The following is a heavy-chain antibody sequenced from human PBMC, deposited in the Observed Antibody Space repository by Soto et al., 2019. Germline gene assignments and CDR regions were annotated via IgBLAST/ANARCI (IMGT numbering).Heavy chain of an antibody. V-gene: IGHV4-59*01. CDR3: AREGVSSSWYYYYAMDV. CDR1: GGSISSYY. Sequence: TSETLSLTCTVSGGSISSYYWSWIRQPPGKGLEWIGYISYSGSTNYNASLKSRVAISVDTSKNQFSLKLSSVTAADTAVYYCAREGVSSSWYYYYAMDVWGQGTTVTV. J-gene: IGHJ6*02. CDR2: ISYSGST. D-gene: IGHD6-13*01.